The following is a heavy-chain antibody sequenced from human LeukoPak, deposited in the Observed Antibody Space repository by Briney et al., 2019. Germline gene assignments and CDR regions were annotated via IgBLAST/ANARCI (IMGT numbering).Heavy chain of an antibody. D-gene: IGHD1-26*01. CDR2: INPNSGGT. CDR1: GYTFTGYY. J-gene: IGHJ3*02. CDR3: ARGNGGSYLNAFDI. Sequence: ASVKVSCKASGYTFTGYYMHWVRQAPGQGLEWKGWINPNSGGTNYAQKFQGWVTMTRDTSISTAYMELSRLRSDDTAVYYCARGNGGSYLNAFDIWGQGTMVTASS. V-gene: IGHV1-2*04.